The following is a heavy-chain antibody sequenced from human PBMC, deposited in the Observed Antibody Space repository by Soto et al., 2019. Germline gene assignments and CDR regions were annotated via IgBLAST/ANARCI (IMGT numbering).Heavy chain of an antibody. D-gene: IGHD1-26*01. J-gene: IGHJ6*02. Sequence: SETLSLTCTVSGDSISIGGYSWSWIRHPPGKGLEWIGYFCHSGGTCYNPSLKSRVAISVDTSTNQFSLTLSSVTAADTAVYFCVRQGIGVLHGLVDVWGQGTTVTVSS. V-gene: IGHV4-30-4*07. CDR3: VRQGIGVLHGLVDV. CDR2: FCHSGGT. CDR1: GDSISIGGYS.